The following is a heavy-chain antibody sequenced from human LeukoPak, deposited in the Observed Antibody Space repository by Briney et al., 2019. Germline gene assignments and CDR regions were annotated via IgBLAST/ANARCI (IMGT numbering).Heavy chain of an antibody. Sequence: GGSLRLSCAASGFTFSSYWMSWVRQAPGKGLEWVANIKQDGSEKYYVDSVKGRFTISRDNAKNSLYLQMNSLRADDTAAYYCARYQLPSTYYYYGVDVWGQGTTVTVSS. CDR1: GFTFSSYW. D-gene: IGHD2-2*01. V-gene: IGHV3-7*01. CDR2: IKQDGSEK. J-gene: IGHJ6*02. CDR3: ARYQLPSTYYYYGVDV.